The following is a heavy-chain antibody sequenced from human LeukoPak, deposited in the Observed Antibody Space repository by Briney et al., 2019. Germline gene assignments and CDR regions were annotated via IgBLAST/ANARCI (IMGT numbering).Heavy chain of an antibody. CDR2: IRFDGGDT. CDR1: GFTFSNYW. CDR3: AKEMDGFDV. V-gene: IGHV3-74*01. J-gene: IGHJ3*01. Sequence: PGGSLRLSCAASGFTFSNYWMHWVRQAPGMGLVWVSSIRFDGGDTAYAVSAKGRFTISRDNAKNPLFLQMNNLRAEDTAVYYCAKEMDGFDVWGQGTLVTASS.